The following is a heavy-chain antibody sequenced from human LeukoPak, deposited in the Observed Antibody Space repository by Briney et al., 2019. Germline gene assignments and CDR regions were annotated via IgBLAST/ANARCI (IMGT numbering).Heavy chain of an antibody. V-gene: IGHV4-39*07. CDR1: GGSISSSSYY. CDR2: IYYSGST. D-gene: IGHD1-26*01. J-gene: IGHJ5*02. CDR3: ARVRGGSFDH. Sequence: PSETLSLTCTVSGGSISSSSYYWGWIRQPPGKGLEWIGSIYYSGSTYYNPSLKSRVTISVDTSKNQFSLKLSSVTAADTAVYYCARVRGGSFDHWGQGTLVTVSS.